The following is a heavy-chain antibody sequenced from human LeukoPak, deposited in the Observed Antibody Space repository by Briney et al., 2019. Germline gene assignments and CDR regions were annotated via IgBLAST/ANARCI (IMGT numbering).Heavy chain of an antibody. CDR2: IYYSGST. V-gene: IGHV4-39*07. D-gene: IGHD1-14*01. Sequence: SETLSLTCTVSGGSTSSSSYYWGWIRQPPGKGLEWIGSIYYSGSTYYNPSLKSRVTISVDTSKNQFSLKLSSVTAADTAVYYCARTTRWYYYMDVWGKGTTVTVSS. CDR1: GGSTSSSSYY. CDR3: ARTTRWYYYMDV. J-gene: IGHJ6*03.